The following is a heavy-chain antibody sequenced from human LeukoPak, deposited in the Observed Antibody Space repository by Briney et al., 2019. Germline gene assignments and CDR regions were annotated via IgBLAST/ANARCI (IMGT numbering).Heavy chain of an antibody. J-gene: IGHJ3*02. CDR1: GFTVSSNY. V-gene: IGHV3-53*01. CDR2: IYSGGST. CDR3: ASTVSSGYHPGAFDI. D-gene: IGHD3-22*01. Sequence: HAGGSLRLSCAASGFTVSSNYMSWVRQAPGKGLEWVSVIYSGGSTYYADSVKGRFTISRDNAKNSLYLQMNSLRAEDTALYYCASTVSSGYHPGAFDIWGQGTMVTVSS.